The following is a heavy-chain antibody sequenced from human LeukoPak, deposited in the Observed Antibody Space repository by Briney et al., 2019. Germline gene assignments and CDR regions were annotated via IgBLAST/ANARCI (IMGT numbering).Heavy chain of an antibody. Sequence: PPQTLSLTCTVSGGSISSGGYYWSWIRQHPGKGLEWIGYISYSGSTYYNPSLKSRVTISVDTSKNQFSLKLSSVTAADTAVYYCARAPLLGVSFDYWGQGTLVTVSS. V-gene: IGHV4-31*03. CDR1: GGSISSGGYY. CDR3: ARAPLLGVSFDY. CDR2: ISYSGST. J-gene: IGHJ4*02.